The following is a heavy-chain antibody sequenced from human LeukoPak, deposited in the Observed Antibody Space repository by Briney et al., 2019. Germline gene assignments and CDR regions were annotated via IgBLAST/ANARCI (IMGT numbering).Heavy chain of an antibody. D-gene: IGHD5-12*01. CDR2: IYYSGST. CDR1: GGSISGYY. Sequence: SETLSLTCTVSGGSISGYYWSWIRQPPGKGLEWIGYIYYSGSTYYNPSLKSRVTISVDTSKNQFSLKLSSVTAADTAVYYCAREGAKSGYDYLNYFDYWGQGTLVTVSS. CDR3: AREGAKSGYDYLNYFDY. J-gene: IGHJ4*02. V-gene: IGHV4-30-4*01.